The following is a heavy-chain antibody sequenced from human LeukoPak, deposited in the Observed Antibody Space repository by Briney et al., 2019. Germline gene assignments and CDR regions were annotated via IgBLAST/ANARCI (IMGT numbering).Heavy chain of an antibody. CDR2: LSWNSAKI. Sequence: GGSLRLSCAAPGFTFNSYAMNWVRQAPGKGLEWVSGLSWNSAKIDYADSVKGRFTISRDNTKNSLYLQMNSLRAEDTALYHCARVGLDYYGSGSQIGVMDVWGKGTTVTVSS. CDR3: ARVGLDYYGSGSQIGVMDV. J-gene: IGHJ6*03. CDR1: GFTFNSYA. V-gene: IGHV3-20*01. D-gene: IGHD3-10*01.